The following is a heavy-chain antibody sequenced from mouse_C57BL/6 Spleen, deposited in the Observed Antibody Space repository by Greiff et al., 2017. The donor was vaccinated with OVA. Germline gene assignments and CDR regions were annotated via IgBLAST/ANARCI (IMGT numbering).Heavy chain of an antibody. CDR2: IDPSDSET. J-gene: IGHJ1*03. CDR1: GYTFTSYW. D-gene: IGHD2-2*01. V-gene: IGHV1-52*01. Sequence: QVQLKQPGAELVRPGSSVKLSCKASGYTFTSYWMHWVKQRPIQGLEWIGNIDPSDSETHYNQKFKDKATLTVDKSSSTAYMQLSSLTSEDSAVYYCARPYYGYDWYFDVWGTGTTVTVSS. CDR3: ARPYYGYDWYFDV.